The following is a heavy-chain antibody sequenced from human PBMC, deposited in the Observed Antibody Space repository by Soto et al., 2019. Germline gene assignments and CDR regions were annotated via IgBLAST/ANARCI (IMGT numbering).Heavy chain of an antibody. V-gene: IGHV3-48*01. CDR2: ISSSSSGI. J-gene: IGHJ6*03. CDR1: GFILSDCA. D-gene: IGHD7-27*01. Sequence: EVQLVESGGGLVQPGGSLRLSCATSGFILSDCAMNWVRQAPGKGLEWVSYISSSSSGIDYADSVKGRFTVSRDNARNSLYLQMNSPRAEDTAVYYCARDLSWGSNWYYYMDAWGKGTTVTVSS. CDR3: ARDLSWGSNWYYYMDA.